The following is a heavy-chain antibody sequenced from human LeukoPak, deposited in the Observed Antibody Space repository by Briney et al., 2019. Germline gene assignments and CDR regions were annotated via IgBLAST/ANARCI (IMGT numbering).Heavy chain of an antibody. J-gene: IGHJ3*02. CDR3: ARAPGRIDAFDI. CDR2: IYYSGST. CDR1: GGSISSYY. V-gene: IGHV4-59*08. Sequence: SETLSLTCTVSGGSISSYYWSWIRQPPGKGLEWIGYIYYSGSTNYNPSLKSRVTISVDTSKNQFSLKLSSVTAADTAIYYCARAPGRIDAFDIWGQGTMVTVSS.